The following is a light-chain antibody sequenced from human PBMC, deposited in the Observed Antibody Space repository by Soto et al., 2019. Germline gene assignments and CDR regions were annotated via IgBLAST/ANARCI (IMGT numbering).Light chain of an antibody. V-gene: IGLV2-23*02. CDR2: EVN. CDR3: YSYACSYIYYV. Sequence: QSALTQPASVSGSPGQSIAISCTGTSSDVGNYNLVSWYQQHPGKAPRLMIFEVNKRPPGVSDRFSGSKSGNTASLTISGLQADDEADYYCYSYACSYIYYVFGAGTKVTV. CDR1: SSDVGNYNL. J-gene: IGLJ1*01.